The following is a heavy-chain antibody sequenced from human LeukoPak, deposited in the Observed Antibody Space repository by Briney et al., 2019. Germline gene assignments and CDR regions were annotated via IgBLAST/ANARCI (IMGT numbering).Heavy chain of an antibody. Sequence: SQTLSLTCTVSGGSISSGGYYWSWLRQHPGKGLEWIGYIYYSGSTYYNPSLKSRVTISVDTSKNQFSLKLSSVTAADTAVYYCARLGGPHYYYYGMDVWGQGTTVTVSS. J-gene: IGHJ6*02. CDR3: ARLGGPHYYYYGMDV. CDR1: GGSISSGGYY. CDR2: IYYSGST. V-gene: IGHV4-31*03.